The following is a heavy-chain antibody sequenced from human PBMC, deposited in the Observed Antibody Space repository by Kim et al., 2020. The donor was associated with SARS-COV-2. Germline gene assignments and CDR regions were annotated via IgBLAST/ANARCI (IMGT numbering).Heavy chain of an antibody. CDR3: ARGNYHAMDV. CDR2: T. V-gene: IGHV3-74*01. Sequence: TTDGDSGKGRFTSSRDNAKNTLYLQMDRLRAEDTAVYYCARGNYHAMDVWGQGTTVTVSS. J-gene: IGHJ6*02.